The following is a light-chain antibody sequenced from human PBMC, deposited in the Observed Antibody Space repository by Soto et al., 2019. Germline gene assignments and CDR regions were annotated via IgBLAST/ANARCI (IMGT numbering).Light chain of an antibody. CDR2: KAS. Sequence: DIQMTQFPSTLSASVGDSVTITCRASQSVSNRLAWFQQKSGEAPNLLIHKASSLESGVPSRFSGSGSGTEFTLTISSLQPDDFATYYCQQLDSYPITFGQGTRLEIK. CDR1: QSVSNR. J-gene: IGKJ5*01. CDR3: QQLDSYPIT. V-gene: IGKV1-5*03.